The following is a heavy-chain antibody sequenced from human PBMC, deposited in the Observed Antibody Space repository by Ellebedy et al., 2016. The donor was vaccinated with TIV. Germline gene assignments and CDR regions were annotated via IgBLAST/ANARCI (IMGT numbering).Heavy chain of an antibody. CDR2: ISTTDGT. J-gene: IGHJ4*02. CDR3: ATQLWNTEF. D-gene: IGHD5-24*01. Sequence: PGGSLRLSCEASESTFSSYGMSWVRQAPGKGLEWVSSISTTDGTHYADSVKGRFTISRDNPKNTLHLQMNSLRVEDTAVYYCATQLWNTEFWGQGTLVIVSS. V-gene: IGHV3-23*01. CDR1: ESTFSSYG.